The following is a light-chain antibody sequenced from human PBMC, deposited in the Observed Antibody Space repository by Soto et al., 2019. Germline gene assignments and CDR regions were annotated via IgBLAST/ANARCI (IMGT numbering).Light chain of an antibody. J-gene: IGKJ4*01. Sequence: DVVMTQSPLSLPVTLVQPASISFRSSQGLVYSDGNTYLNWFHQRQGKSPRRLXYKVSDRDSGVPDRFRGSGSGTDFTLRISRVEAEDVGLYYCMQGTHWPLTFGGGTKVDIK. CDR3: MQGTHWPLT. CDR2: KVS. V-gene: IGKV2-30*01. CDR1: QGLVYSDGNTY.